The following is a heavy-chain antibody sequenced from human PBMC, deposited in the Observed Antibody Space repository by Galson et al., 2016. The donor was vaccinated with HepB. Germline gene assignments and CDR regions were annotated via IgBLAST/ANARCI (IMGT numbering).Heavy chain of an antibody. CDR2: ISYDGTNK. CDR3: ARDGVVASDYYASATYSHFDQ. CDR1: GFSFNKYA. D-gene: IGHD3-10*01. J-gene: IGHJ4*01. Sequence: SLRLSCAASGFSFNKYAMHWVRQAPGKGLEWVADISYDGTNKYYTDSVKGRFTISRDNSNNTVHLQMNSLRVEDTAVYYCARDGVVASDYYASATYSHFDQWSHGTLVTVSS. V-gene: IGHV3-30-3*01.